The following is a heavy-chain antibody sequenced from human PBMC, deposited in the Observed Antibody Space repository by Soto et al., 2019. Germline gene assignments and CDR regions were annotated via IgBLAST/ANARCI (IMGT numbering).Heavy chain of an antibody. CDR2: INPSGGST. J-gene: IGHJ4*02. V-gene: IGHV1-46*01. CDR1: GYTFTSYY. D-gene: IGHD5-12*01. Sequence: QVQLVQSGAEVKKPGASVKVSCKASGYTFTSYYMHWVRQAPGQGLEWMGIINPSGGSTSYAQKFXXRXTXXRDTSTSTVYMELSSLRSEDTAVYYCARVAWTIDYWGQGTLVTVSS. CDR3: ARVAWTIDY.